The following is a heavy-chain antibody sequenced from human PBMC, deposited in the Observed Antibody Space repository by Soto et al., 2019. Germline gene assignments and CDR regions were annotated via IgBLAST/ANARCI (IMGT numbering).Heavy chain of an antibody. J-gene: IGHJ4*02. Sequence: SETLSLTCAVSGGSISSGRYYWTWIRQHPGKGLEWIGYIYYSGSTYYNPSLKSRVTISVDTSKNQFSLKLSSVTAADTAVYYCARQVEELPDYFDYWGQGTPVTVSS. CDR2: IYYSGST. CDR1: GGSISSGRYY. V-gene: IGHV4-31*11. D-gene: IGHD1-7*01. CDR3: ARQVEELPDYFDY.